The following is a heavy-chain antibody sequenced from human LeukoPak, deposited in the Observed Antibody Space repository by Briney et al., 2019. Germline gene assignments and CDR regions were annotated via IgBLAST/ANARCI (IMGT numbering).Heavy chain of an antibody. CDR3: ARGSSSSPGGYYYMDV. CDR1: GFTFSSYA. J-gene: IGHJ6*03. Sequence: PGGSLRLSCAASGFTFSSYAMSWVRQAPGKGLEWVSAISGSGGSTYYADSVKGRFTISRDNSKNTLYLQTNSLRAEDTALYHCARGSSSSPGGYYYMDVWGKGTTVTVSS. V-gene: IGHV3-23*01. CDR2: ISGSGGST. D-gene: IGHD6-13*01.